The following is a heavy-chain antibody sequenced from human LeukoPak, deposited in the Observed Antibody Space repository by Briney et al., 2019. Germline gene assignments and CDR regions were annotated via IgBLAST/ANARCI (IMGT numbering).Heavy chain of an antibody. Sequence: GGSLRLSCAASGFTFSSFEMNWVRQAPGKGLEWVSYIDSSGGTIYYADSVKGRFTISRDNAKNSLYLQLNSLRAEDTAVYYCARDYPGTTGFFDYWGQGTLVTVSS. CDR3: ARDYPGTTGFFDY. CDR2: IDSSGGTI. V-gene: IGHV3-48*03. CDR1: GFTFSSFE. D-gene: IGHD1-1*01. J-gene: IGHJ4*02.